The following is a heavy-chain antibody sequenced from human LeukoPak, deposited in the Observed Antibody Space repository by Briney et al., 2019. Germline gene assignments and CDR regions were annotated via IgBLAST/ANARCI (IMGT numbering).Heavy chain of an antibody. D-gene: IGHD6-6*01. CDR2: IYYSGST. CDR3: ARLWYSSSSLDY. Sequence: SETLSLTCTVSGGSISSSSYYWGWIRQPPGKGLEWIGNIYYSGSTYYNPSLKSRVTISVDTSKNQFSLKLSSVTAADTAVYYCARLWYSSSSLDYRGQGTLVTVSS. J-gene: IGHJ4*02. CDR1: GGSISSSSYY. V-gene: IGHV4-39*01.